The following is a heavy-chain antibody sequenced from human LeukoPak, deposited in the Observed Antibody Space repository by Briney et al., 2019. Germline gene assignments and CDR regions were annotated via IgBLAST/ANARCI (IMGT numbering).Heavy chain of an antibody. J-gene: IGHJ4*02. CDR1: GFTFSSYA. D-gene: IGHD3-3*01. CDR3: AKDDNSGPYYDFWSGYYNDY. Sequence: PGGSLRLSCAASGFTFSSYAMSWVRQAPGKGLEWVSAISGSGGSTYYADSVKGRFTISRDNSKNTLYLQMNSLRAEDTAVYYCAKDDNSGPYYDFWSGYYNDYWGQGTLVTVSS. CDR2: ISGSGGST. V-gene: IGHV3-23*01.